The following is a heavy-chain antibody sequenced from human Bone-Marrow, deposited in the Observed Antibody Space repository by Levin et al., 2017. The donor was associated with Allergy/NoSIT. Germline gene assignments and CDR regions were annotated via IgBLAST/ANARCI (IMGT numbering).Heavy chain of an antibody. Sequence: GGSLRLSCVASGFTLSNYGMHWVRQAPGKGLEWVAVIWDDGSNKYYGESVEGRFTISRETSKNAVYLQMNSLRVEDTAVYYCARDDQTLTAYGDYYFYGMDVWGQGTTVTVSS. CDR2: IWDDGSNK. D-gene: IGHD3-10*01. CDR1: GFTLSNYG. V-gene: IGHV3-33*01. CDR3: ARDDQTLTAYGDYYFYGMDV. J-gene: IGHJ6*02.